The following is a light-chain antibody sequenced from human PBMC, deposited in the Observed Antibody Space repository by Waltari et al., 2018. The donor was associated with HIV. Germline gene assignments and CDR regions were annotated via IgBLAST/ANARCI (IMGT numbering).Light chain of an antibody. CDR2: GKN. Sequence: SSELTQDPTMSVALGQTVSITCQGESLKTYFATWYQQRPGLAPVLGIYGKNKRPSGISDRFSGSASGDTASLTITRIRAEDEAVYFCGSRKSFSSQLGTFGGGTQLTVL. CDR1: SLKTYF. J-gene: IGLJ2*01. CDR3: GSRKSFSSQLGT. V-gene: IGLV3-19*01.